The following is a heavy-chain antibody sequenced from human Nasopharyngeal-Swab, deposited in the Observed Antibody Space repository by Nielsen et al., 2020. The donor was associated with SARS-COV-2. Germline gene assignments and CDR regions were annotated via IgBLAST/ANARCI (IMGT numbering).Heavy chain of an antibody. CDR1: GFTFSSYA. J-gene: IGHJ4*02. D-gene: IGHD3-3*01. V-gene: IGHV3-23*01. Sequence: GESLKISCSASGFTFSSYAMSWVRQAPGKGLEWVSAISGSGGSTYYADSVKGRFTISRDNSKNTLYLQMNSLRAEDTAVYYCAKSSTIFRVVTSYCFDSWGQGTLVTVSS. CDR3: AKSSTIFRVVTSYCFDS. CDR2: ISGSGGST.